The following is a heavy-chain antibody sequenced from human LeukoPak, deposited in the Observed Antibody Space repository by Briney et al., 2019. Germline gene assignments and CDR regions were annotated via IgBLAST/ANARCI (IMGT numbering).Heavy chain of an antibody. D-gene: IGHD6-6*01. CDR1: GGSISSGDYY. J-gene: IGHJ6*02. Sequence: SETLSLTCTVSGGSISSGDYYWSWIRQPPGKGLEWIGYIYYSGSTNYNPSLKSRVTISVDTSKNQFSLKLSSVTAADTAVYYCARVKQSIAARPYYYYGMDVWGQGTTVTASS. CDR2: IYYSGST. V-gene: IGHV4-61*08. CDR3: ARVKQSIAARPYYYYGMDV.